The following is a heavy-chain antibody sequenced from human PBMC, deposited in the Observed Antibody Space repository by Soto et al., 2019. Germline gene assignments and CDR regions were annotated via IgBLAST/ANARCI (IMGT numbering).Heavy chain of an antibody. J-gene: IGHJ4*02. D-gene: IGHD5-12*01. CDR1: GGSISSSNW. CDR3: ARDFGYGGYGDY. V-gene: IGHV4-4*02. CDR2: IYHSGST. Sequence: QVQLQESGPGLVKPSGTLSLTCAVSGGSISSSNWWSWVRQPPGKGLEWIGEIYHSGSTNYNPSLKRRGTTSVDKAKNQFSLKLSSVTAADTAVYYCARDFGYGGYGDYWGQGTLVTVSS.